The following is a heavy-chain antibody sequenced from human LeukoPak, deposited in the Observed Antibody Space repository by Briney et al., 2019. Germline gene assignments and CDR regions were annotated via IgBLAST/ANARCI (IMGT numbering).Heavy chain of an antibody. V-gene: IGHV3-23*01. CDR1: GFTFSSYA. J-gene: IGHJ4*02. CDR2: ISGSGGTT. Sequence: GGSLRLSCAASGFTFSSYAMSWVRQAPGKGLEWVSAISGSGGTTYYADSVKGRFTISRDNAKNTVFLQMNSLRAEDTAIYYCARDKSTYYTTDYWGQGTLVTVSS. CDR3: ARDKSTYYTTDY. D-gene: IGHD3-3*01.